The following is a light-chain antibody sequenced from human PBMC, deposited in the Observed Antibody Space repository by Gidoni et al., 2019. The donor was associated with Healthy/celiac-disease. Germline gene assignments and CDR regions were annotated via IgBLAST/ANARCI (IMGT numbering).Light chain of an antibody. CDR3: QQYNSYWT. CDR1: QSISSW. CDR2: KAS. V-gene: IGKV1-5*03. Sequence: DIQMTQSPSTLSASVGDRVTITCRASQSISSWLAWYQQKPGKAPKLLIYKASSLESGVPSRFSGSGSGTEFTLTISSLPPDDFATYYCQQYNSYWTFGQXTKVEIK. J-gene: IGKJ1*01.